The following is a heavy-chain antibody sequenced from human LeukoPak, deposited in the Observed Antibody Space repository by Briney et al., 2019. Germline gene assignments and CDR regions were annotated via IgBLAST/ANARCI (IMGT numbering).Heavy chain of an antibody. D-gene: IGHD2-2*01. CDR2: IYTSGST. CDR1: GGSISSYY. J-gene: IGHJ6*03. CDR3: ARDCSSTSLHYYYYYYMDV. Sequence: SETLSLTCTVSGGSISSYYWSWIRQLAGKGLEWIGRIYTSGSTNYNPSLKSRVTMSVDTSKNQFSLKLSSVTAADTAVYYCARDCSSTSLHYYYYYYMDVWGKGTTVTVSS. V-gene: IGHV4-4*07.